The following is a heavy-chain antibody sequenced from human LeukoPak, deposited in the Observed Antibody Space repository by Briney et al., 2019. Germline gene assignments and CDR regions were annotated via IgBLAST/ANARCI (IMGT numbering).Heavy chain of an antibody. D-gene: IGHD1-26*01. Sequence: GGSLRLSCAASGFTFSSYAMHWVRQAPGKGLEWVAVISYDGSNKYYADSVKGRFTISRDNSKNTLYLQMNSLRAEDTAVYYCARVGSQSGSPVGYFDYWGQGTLVTVSS. V-gene: IGHV3-30*01. CDR1: GFTFSSYA. CDR2: ISYDGSNK. CDR3: ARVGSQSGSPVGYFDY. J-gene: IGHJ4*02.